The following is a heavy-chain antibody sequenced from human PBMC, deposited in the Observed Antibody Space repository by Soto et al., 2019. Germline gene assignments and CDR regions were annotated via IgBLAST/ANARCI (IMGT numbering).Heavy chain of an antibody. CDR2: IGDNDDTT. CDR3: ARVRRGGWEFNMIFDQ. Sequence: VQLLESGGGLVQPGGSQRLSCAASGFTFSDYVMSCVRQAPGKGPEWVSSIGDNDDTTYYAGSVKGPFTISGDKCKATMDLLMTSLRAEDTAVYYCARVRRGGWEFNMIFDQWGHGSLVTVSS. V-gene: IGHV3-23*01. D-gene: IGHD3-16*01. CDR1: GFTFSDYV. J-gene: IGHJ4*01.